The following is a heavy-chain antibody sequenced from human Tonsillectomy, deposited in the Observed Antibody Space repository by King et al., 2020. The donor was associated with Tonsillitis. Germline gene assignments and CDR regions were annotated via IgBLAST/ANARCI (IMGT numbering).Heavy chain of an antibody. CDR3: ARGAWYGSGWPYFDN. D-gene: IGHD6-19*01. Sequence: QLQESGPGLVKPSENLSLTCIVSGGSISSFYWSWIRQPPGKGLQYIGYIHDTGITNYNPSLQSRVTISIDTSNNQISLRLNSVAAADTAVYYCARGAWYGSGWPYFDNWGQGALVSVSS. CDR2: IHDTGIT. V-gene: IGHV4-59*01. J-gene: IGHJ4*02. CDR1: GGSISSFY.